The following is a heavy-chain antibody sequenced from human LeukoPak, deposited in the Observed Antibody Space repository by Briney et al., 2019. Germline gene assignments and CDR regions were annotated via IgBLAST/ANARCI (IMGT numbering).Heavy chain of an antibody. D-gene: IGHD2-21*02. CDR3: ARQPLGFCGGDCYSGYFQH. Sequence: SETLSLTCSVFDGSISNYYWSWIRQPPGKGLEWIGYAYYSGSTTYNPSLESRVTISVDTSKNQFSLKLSSVTAADTAVYYCARQPLGFCGGDCYSGYFQHWGQGTLVTVSS. CDR2: AYYSGST. CDR1: DGSISNYY. V-gene: IGHV4-59*08. J-gene: IGHJ1*01.